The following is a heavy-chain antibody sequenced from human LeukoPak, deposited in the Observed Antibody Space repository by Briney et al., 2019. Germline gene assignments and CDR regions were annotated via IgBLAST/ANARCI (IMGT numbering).Heavy chain of an antibody. Sequence: SETLSLTCNVSGVSISSSSYYWGWIRQPPGKGLEWIGSIYSSGSTHYNSSLKSRVTISIDTSKNQVSLKVSSVTAADTAVYYCAKSGGYGLIDYWGQGTLVTVSS. CDR1: GVSISSSSYY. V-gene: IGHV4-39*01. J-gene: IGHJ4*01. D-gene: IGHD6-25*01. CDR2: IYSSGST. CDR3: AKSGGYGLIDY.